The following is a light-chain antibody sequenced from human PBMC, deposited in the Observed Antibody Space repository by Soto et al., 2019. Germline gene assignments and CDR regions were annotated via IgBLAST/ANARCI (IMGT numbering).Light chain of an antibody. V-gene: IGKV3-20*01. CDR2: GAF. CDR3: QQYAPSPRT. Sequence: EIVLTQSPGTLSLSPGERVTLYCKASQRVSNSYLAWYQQRPGQAPRLLIYGAFSRATDAPDRFSGSESGTEFTLTIDRLAPEDSAVYFCQQYAPSPRTCGQGPKVEVK. CDR1: QRVSNSY. J-gene: IGKJ1*01.